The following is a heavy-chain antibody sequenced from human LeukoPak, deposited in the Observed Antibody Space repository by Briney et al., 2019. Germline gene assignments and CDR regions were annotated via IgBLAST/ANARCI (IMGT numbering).Heavy chain of an antibody. CDR1: GGTFSRYA. J-gene: IGHJ6*03. CDR3: ARGHSSSSDYYYYYMDV. Sequence: SVKVSCKASGGTFSRYAISWVRQAPGQGLEWMGGIIPIFGTANYAQKFQGRVTLTTDESTSTAYMELSSLRSEDTAVYYCARGHSSSSDYYYYYMDVWGKGTTVTVSS. CDR2: IIPIFGTA. D-gene: IGHD6-6*01. V-gene: IGHV1-69*05.